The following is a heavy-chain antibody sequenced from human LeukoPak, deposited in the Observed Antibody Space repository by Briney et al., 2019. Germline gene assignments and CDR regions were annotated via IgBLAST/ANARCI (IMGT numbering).Heavy chain of an antibody. D-gene: IGHD3-22*01. Sequence: GGSLRLSCAASGFTFSSYSMNWVRQAPGKGLEWVSSISSSSSYIYYADSVKGRFTISRDNAKKSLYLQMNSLRAEDTAVYYCARDYYDSSGYYYEYYYYYYMDVWGKGTTVTVSS. CDR3: ARDYYDSSGYYYEYYYYYYMDV. J-gene: IGHJ6*03. CDR2: ISSSSSYI. V-gene: IGHV3-21*01. CDR1: GFTFSSYS.